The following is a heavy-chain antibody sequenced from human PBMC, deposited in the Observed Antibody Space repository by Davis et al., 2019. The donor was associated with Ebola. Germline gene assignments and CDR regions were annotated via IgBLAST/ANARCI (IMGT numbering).Heavy chain of an antibody. CDR3: AERGGSG. J-gene: IGHJ4*02. Sequence: PSETLSLTCTVPGFSISRHGWTWCRQRLGKRLEGFAFIYYTGSAYYNSSLNSRVTISVDTSKNQFSLKLSSVSAADTAMYYCAERGGSGWGKGTLGTVSS. CDR1: GFSISRHG. V-gene: IGHV4-59*11. CDR2: IYYTGSA. D-gene: IGHD3-16*01.